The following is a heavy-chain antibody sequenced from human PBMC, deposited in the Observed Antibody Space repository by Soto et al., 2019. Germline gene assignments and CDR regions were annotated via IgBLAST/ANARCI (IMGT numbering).Heavy chain of an antibody. CDR1: GITFSNYA. D-gene: IGHD3-16*02. CDR3: AKDPDRYDYVWGTYRYIDH. V-gene: IGHV3-23*01. J-gene: IGHJ4*02. Sequence: PGGSLRLSCTASGITFSNYAMSWVRQAPRKGLEWVSSISTSGGRPYYADSVKGRFTISRDNSKNTLYLQMNSLRVEDTAVYYCAKDPDRYDYVWGTYRYIDHWSKGTLVTVSS. CDR2: ISTSGGRP.